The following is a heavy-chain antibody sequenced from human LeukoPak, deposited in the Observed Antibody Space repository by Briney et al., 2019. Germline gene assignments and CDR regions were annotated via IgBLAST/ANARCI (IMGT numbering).Heavy chain of an antibody. J-gene: IGHJ5*02. D-gene: IGHD4-4*01. CDR1: GGSISSYY. Sequence: SETLSLTCTVSGGSISSYYWSWIRQPPGKGLEWIGYIYYSGSTNYNPSLKSRVTISVDTSKNQFSLKLSSVTAADTAVYYCARHGGSNYYRNWFDPWGQGTLVTVSS. CDR2: IYYSGST. CDR3: ARHGGSNYYRNWFDP. V-gene: IGHV4-59*01.